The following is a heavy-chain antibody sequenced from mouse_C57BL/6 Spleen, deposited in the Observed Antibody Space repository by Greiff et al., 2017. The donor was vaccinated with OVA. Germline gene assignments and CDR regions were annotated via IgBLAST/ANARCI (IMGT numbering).Heavy chain of an antibody. CDR1: GYTFTSYW. D-gene: IGHD1-1*02. Sequence: QVQLQQPGTELVKPGASVKLSCKASGYTFTSYWMHWVKQRPGQGLEWIGNINPSNGGTNYNEKFKSKATLSVDKSSSTASMQLSSLTSEDSAVYYWAKGWESYWYCDVWGTGTTVTVSS. V-gene: IGHV1-53*01. J-gene: IGHJ1*03. CDR2: INPSNGGT. CDR3: AKGWESYWYCDV.